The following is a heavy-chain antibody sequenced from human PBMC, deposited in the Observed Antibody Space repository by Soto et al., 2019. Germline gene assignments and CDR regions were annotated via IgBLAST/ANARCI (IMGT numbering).Heavy chain of an antibody. CDR1: GFTVSSNY. J-gene: IGHJ5*02. D-gene: IGHD2-15*01. CDR3: ARELPPDL. Sequence: XGSLRLSCAASGFTVSSNYMTWVRQAPGKGLEWVSILWSAGLTYYADSVKGRFTISRDNSKNTLYLQMNSLRAEDSAVYYCARELPPDLWGQGTLVTVSS. V-gene: IGHV3-53*01. CDR2: LWSAGLT.